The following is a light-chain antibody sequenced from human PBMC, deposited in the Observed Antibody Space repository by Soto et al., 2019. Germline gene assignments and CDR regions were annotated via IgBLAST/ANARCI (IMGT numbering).Light chain of an antibody. CDR3: SSYAGSNNWV. V-gene: IGLV2-8*01. CDR1: SSDVGGYKY. CDR2: EVN. Sequence: QSVLTQPPSASGSPGQSVTISCTGTSSDVGGYKYVSWYQQHPGKAPKLMLYEVNEWPSGVPDRFSGSKSGNTASLTVSGLQAEDEADYYCSSYAGSNNWVFGGGTKLTVL. J-gene: IGLJ3*02.